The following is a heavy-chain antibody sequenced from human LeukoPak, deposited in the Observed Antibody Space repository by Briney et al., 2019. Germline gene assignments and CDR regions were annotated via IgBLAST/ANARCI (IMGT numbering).Heavy chain of an antibody. CDR2: INPSGGST. Sequence: ASVKVSCKASGYTFTSYYMHWVRQAPGQGLEWVGIINPSGGSTSYAQKFQGRVTMTRDTSTSTVYMELSSLRSDDTAVYYCARTGRYCSGGSCYSGAGGAFDIWGQGTMVTVSS. V-gene: IGHV1-46*01. CDR3: ARTGRYCSGGSCYSGAGGAFDI. CDR1: GYTFTSYY. D-gene: IGHD2-15*01. J-gene: IGHJ3*02.